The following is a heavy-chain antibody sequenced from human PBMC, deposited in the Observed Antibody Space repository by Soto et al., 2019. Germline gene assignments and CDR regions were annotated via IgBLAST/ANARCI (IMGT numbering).Heavy chain of an antibody. V-gene: IGHV4-4*07. CDR3: ARESTVAGTDNWFDS. CDR2: IYTSGST. D-gene: IGHD6-13*01. Sequence: SETLSLTCTVSGAFISCYYWSWIRQPAGKGLEWIGRIYTSGSTKYSPSLKSRATMSVDTSKKQFSLKLNSVTAADTAVYYCARESTVAGTDNWFDSWGQGTLVTVS. CDR1: GAFISCYY. J-gene: IGHJ5*01.